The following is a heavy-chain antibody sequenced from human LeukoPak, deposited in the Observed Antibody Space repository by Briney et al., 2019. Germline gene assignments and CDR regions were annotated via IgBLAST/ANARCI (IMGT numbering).Heavy chain of an antibody. D-gene: IGHD6-19*01. J-gene: IGHJ4*02. CDR1: GFTFSNYV. CDR3: AKVRAPSGWFNSDY. CDR2: ISGSGDST. Sequence: SGGSLRLSCAASGFTFSNYVMNWVRQAPGKGLEWVSGISGSGDSTYYADSVEGRFTISRDNSKNTLFLQMNSLRAEDTAAYYCAKVRAPSGWFNSDYWGQGTLVTVSS. V-gene: IGHV3-23*01.